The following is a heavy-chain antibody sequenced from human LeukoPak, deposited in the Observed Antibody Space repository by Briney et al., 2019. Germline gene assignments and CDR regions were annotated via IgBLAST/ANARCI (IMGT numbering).Heavy chain of an antibody. D-gene: IGHD3-22*01. J-gene: IGHJ4*02. V-gene: IGHV3-23*01. CDR3: AKGVQDYYDSSGYYPFDY. CDR1: GFTFSSYA. CDR2: ISGSGGST. Sequence: GGSLRLSCAASGFTFSSYAMSWVRQAPGKGLEWVSAISGSGGSTYYADSVKGRFTISRDNSKNTLYLQMNSLRAEDTAVYYCAKGVQDYYDSSGYYPFDYWGQGTLVTVSS.